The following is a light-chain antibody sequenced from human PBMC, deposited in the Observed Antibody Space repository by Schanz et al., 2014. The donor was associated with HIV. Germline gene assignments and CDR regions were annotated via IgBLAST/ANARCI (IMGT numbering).Light chain of an antibody. CDR1: HNISIIL. Sequence: IVLTQSPGTLSLSPGERATLSFISIHNISIILYFYHHKPFHSPILLIYFSSNIATGIPDRFSGSGSGTDFTLTISRLEPEDFAVYYCQQYGSSPVTFGQGTKVEIK. J-gene: IGKJ1*01. CDR2: FSS. CDR3: QQYGSSPVT. V-gene: IGKV3-20*01.